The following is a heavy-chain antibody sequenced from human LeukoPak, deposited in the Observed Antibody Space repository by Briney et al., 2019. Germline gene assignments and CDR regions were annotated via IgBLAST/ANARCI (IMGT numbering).Heavy chain of an antibody. CDR3: ARVDYSDSSRHFDY. D-gene: IGHD4-11*01. Sequence: SETLSLTCTVSGGSISSSSYYWGWIRQPPGKGLEWIGSIYYSGSTYYNPSLKSRVTISVDSSKNQFSLRLNSVTAADTAVYYCARVDYSDSSRHFDYWGQGILVTVSS. V-gene: IGHV4-39*07. J-gene: IGHJ4*02. CDR2: IYYSGST. CDR1: GGSISSSSYY.